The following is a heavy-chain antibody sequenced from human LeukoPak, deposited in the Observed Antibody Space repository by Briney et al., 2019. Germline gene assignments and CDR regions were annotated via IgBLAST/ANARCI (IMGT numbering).Heavy chain of an antibody. J-gene: IGHJ4*02. Sequence: PSETLSLNCTVSGGSNNDYFWTWMRQTPLKGLEWIGYIHDSGKSYFNPSLKSRLFMSIDTSRNQFSLNLRSATAADTAVYFCARGVNDNFWSGYYLDFWGQGILVTVSS. CDR1: GGSNNDYF. CDR2: IHDSGKS. CDR3: ARGVNDNFWSGYYLDF. D-gene: IGHD3-3*01. V-gene: IGHV4-59*01.